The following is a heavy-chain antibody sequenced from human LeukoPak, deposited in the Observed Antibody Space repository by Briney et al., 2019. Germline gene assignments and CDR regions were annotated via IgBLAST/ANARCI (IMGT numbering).Heavy chain of an antibody. V-gene: IGHV4-59*01. Sequence: SETLSLTCTVSGRSISSYYWSWIRQSPGKGLEWIGYIYYSGSTNYSPSLNSRVTISVDTSKNQFSLKLSSVTAADTALYYCARVRGDGYDSGALDIWGQGTMVTVSS. D-gene: IGHD5-24*01. CDR3: ARVRGDGYDSGALDI. J-gene: IGHJ3*02. CDR2: IYYSGST. CDR1: GRSISSYY.